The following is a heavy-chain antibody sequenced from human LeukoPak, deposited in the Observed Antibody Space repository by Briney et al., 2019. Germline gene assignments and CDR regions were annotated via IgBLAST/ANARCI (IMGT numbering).Heavy chain of an antibody. D-gene: IGHD4-17*01. CDR3: ARLSELGVTTHSYYFDY. CDR2: IYPADSDI. J-gene: IGHJ4*02. CDR1: GYSINNYW. Sequence: GESLKISCKGSGYSINNYWIGWVRQMPGKGLEWMGIIYPADSDIRYSPSFQGQVTISADKSISTAYLQWSSLKASDTAMYYCARLSELGVTTHSYYFDYWGQGTLVTVSS. V-gene: IGHV5-51*01.